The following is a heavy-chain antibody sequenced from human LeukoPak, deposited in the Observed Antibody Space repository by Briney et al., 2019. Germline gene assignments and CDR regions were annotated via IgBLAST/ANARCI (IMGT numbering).Heavy chain of an antibody. CDR2: ISSSSSYI. J-gene: IGHJ4*02. V-gene: IGHV3-21*01. CDR3: ARGPPAMIVVVLDY. Sequence: GGSLRLSCAASGFTFSSYSMNWVRQAPGKGLEWVSSISSSSSYIYYADSVKGRFTISRDNSKNTLYLQMGSLRAEDMAVYYCARGPPAMIVVVLDYWGQATLVTASS. CDR1: GFTFSSYS. D-gene: IGHD3-22*01.